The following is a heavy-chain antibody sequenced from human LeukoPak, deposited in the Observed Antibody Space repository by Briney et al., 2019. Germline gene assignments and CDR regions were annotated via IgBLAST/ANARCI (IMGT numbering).Heavy chain of an antibody. D-gene: IGHD3-22*01. CDR3: ASAYDSSGYYRLRDPNFDY. J-gene: IGHJ4*02. CDR2: INPNSGGT. V-gene: IGHV1-2*02. Sequence: GASVKVSCKASGYTFTGYYMHWVRQAPGQGLEWMGWINPNSGGTNYAQKFQGRVTMTRDTSISTAYMELSRLRSDDTAVYYCASAYDSSGYYRLRDPNFDYWGQGTLVTVSS. CDR1: GYTFTGYY.